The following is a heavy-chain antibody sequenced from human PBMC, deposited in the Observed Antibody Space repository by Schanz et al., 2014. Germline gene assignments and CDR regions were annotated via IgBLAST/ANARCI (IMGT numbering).Heavy chain of an antibody. J-gene: IGHJ4*02. CDR3: ARGRTFDY. Sequence: QVQLVQSGAEVKKPGSSVKVSCKASGVTFSSFGINWVRQAPGQGLEWLGWMNPNSGNPGFAQKFRGRVTMTRNTSRSTAYIELHILTSEDTAVYYCARGRTFDYWGQGTLVTVSS. CDR2: MNPNSGNP. V-gene: IGHV1-8*01. CDR1: GVTFSSFG.